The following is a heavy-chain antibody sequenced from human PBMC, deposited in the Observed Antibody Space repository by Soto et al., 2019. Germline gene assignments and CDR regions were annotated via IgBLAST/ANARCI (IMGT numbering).Heavy chain of an antibody. D-gene: IGHD1-26*01. J-gene: IGHJ4*02. Sequence: SETLSLTCTVSGGSISSYYWSWIRQPPGKGLEWIGYIYYSGSTYSNPSLKSRLTISVDTSKNQFSLKLSSVTAAGTAVYYCARGPSGDKVDYWGQGTLVTVSS. CDR1: GGSISSYY. CDR2: IYYSGST. V-gene: IGHV4-59*08. CDR3: ARGPSGDKVDY.